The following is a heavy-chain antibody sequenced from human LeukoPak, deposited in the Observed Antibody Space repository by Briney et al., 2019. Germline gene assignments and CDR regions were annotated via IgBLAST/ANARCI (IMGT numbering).Heavy chain of an antibody. J-gene: IGHJ6*03. Sequence: SETLSLTCTVSGGSISSYYWSWIRQPPGKGLEWIGYIYYSGSTNYNPSLKGRVTISVDTSKNQFSLKLSSVTAADTAVYYCARALSGSYYSYYYYYMDVWGKGTTVTVSS. CDR3: ARALSGSYYSYYYYYMDV. CDR2: IYYSGST. V-gene: IGHV4-59*01. D-gene: IGHD1-26*01. CDR1: GGSISSYY.